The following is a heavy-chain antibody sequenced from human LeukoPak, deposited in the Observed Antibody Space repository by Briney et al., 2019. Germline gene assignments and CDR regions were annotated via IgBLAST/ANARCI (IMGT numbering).Heavy chain of an antibody. V-gene: IGHV4-34*01. CDR2: INHSGST. CDR3: ARGGYVDY. CDR1: GGSFSGYY. Sequence: SETLSLTCAVYGGSFSGYYWSWIRQPPGKGLEWIGEINHSGSTNYNPSRKSRVTISVDTSKNQYSLKLSSVTAADTAVYYCARGGYVDYWGQGTLVTVSS. J-gene: IGHJ4*02.